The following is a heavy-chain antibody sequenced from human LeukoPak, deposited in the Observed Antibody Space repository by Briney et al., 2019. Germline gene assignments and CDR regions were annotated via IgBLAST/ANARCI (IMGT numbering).Heavy chain of an antibody. CDR1: GYTFTNYG. V-gene: IGHV1-18*01. CDR2: ISSYNGNT. CDR3: ARAADFWSGYSP. D-gene: IGHD3-3*01. Sequence: ASVKVSCKASGYTFTNYGISWVRQAPGQGLEWMGWISSYNGNTNYAQKLQGRVTMTTDTSTSTAYMELRSLRSDDTAVYYCARAADFWSGYSPWGQGTLVTVSS. J-gene: IGHJ4*02.